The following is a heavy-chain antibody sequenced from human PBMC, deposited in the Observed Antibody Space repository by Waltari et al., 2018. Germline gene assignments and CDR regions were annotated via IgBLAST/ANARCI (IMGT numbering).Heavy chain of an antibody. CDR1: GYTFSNYW. CDR3: ARQSVVSAHGDAFDI. Sequence: EEQLLQSGAEMKKPGESLKISCEASGYTFSNYWIAWVSQKPGKGLEWLGIIQPGDSETKYSPSFQGQVTISVDKSINITYLQWSSLRASDTAIFYCARQSVVSAHGDAFDIWGQGTRVIVSS. J-gene: IGHJ3*02. CDR2: IQPGDSET. V-gene: IGHV5-51*01. D-gene: IGHD3-22*01.